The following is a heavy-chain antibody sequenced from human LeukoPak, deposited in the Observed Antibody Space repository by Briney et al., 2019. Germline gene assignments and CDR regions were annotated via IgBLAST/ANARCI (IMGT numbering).Heavy chain of an antibody. CDR3: ARGIWELGHPDY. CDR1: GYTFTSYG. V-gene: IGHV1-18*01. Sequence: ASVKVSCKASGYTFTSYGISWVRQAPGQGREGMGWISAYNGNTNYAQKLQGRVTMTTDTSTSTAYMELRSLRSDDTAVYYCARGIWELGHPDYWGQGTLVTVSS. J-gene: IGHJ4*02. D-gene: IGHD1-26*01. CDR2: ISAYNGNT.